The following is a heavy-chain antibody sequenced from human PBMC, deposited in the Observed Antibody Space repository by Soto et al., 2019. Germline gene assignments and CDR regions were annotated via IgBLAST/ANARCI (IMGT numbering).Heavy chain of an antibody. CDR3: ARAMSGPDWPHPHFDY. D-gene: IGHD3-9*01. CDR1: GYTFTSYA. J-gene: IGHJ4*02. V-gene: IGHV1-3*01. CDR2: INAGNGNT. Sequence: QVQLVQSGAEVKKPGASVKVSCKASGYTFTSYAMHWVRQAPGQRLEWMGWINAGNGNTKYSQKFQGRVTITRDTSASTAYMELSSLRSEDTAVYYCARAMSGPDWPHPHFDYWGQGTLVTVSS.